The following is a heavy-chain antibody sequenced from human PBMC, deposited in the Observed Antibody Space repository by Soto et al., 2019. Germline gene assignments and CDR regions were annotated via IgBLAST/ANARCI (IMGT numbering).Heavy chain of an antibody. J-gene: IGHJ5*02. D-gene: IGHD2-15*01. Sequence: VKVSCKASGYTFTSYGISWVRQAPGQGLEWMGWISAYNGNTNYAQKLQGRVTMTTDTSTSTAYMELRSLRSDDTAVYYCASCRRYCSVDWFDPWGQGTLVTVSS. CDR3: ASCRRYCSVDWFDP. CDR1: GYTFTSYG. V-gene: IGHV1-18*04. CDR2: ISAYNGNT.